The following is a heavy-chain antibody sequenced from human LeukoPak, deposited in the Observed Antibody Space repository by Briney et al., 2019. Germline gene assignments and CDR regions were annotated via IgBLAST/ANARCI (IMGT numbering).Heavy chain of an antibody. CDR3: AREGGRDGYNYDY. J-gene: IGHJ4*02. CDR2: IKQDGSEK. Sequence: GGSLRLSCAASGFTFSSYWMSWVRQAPGKGLEWVANIKQDGSEKYYVDSVKGRFTISRDNAKNSLYLQMNSLRAEDTAVYYCAREGGRDGYNYDYWGQGTLVTVSS. D-gene: IGHD5-24*01. V-gene: IGHV3-7*01. CDR1: GFTFSSYW.